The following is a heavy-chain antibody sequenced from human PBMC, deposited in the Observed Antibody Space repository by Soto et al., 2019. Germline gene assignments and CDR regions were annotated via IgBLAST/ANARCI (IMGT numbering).Heavy chain of an antibody. D-gene: IGHD2-21*01. J-gene: IGHJ6*02. CDR3: ARAGVPRIVLFGDVGHYGLDV. V-gene: IGHV4-4*02. Sequence: QVQLQESGPGLVKPSGTLSLTCAVSGGSISSNNWWTWVRQPPGKGLEWIGEIYHSGSTNYNPSLMSRPTILIEKSKSQISLMLSSVTAADTAIYYCARAGVPRIVLFGDVGHYGLDVWGQGTTVTVSS. CDR2: IYHSGST. CDR1: GGSISSNNW.